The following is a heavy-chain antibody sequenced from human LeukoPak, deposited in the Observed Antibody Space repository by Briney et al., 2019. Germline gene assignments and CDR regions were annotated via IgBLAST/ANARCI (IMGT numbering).Heavy chain of an antibody. Sequence: SVKVSCKSSGYTFTSYGFSLVRQAPGQGLGGMGWIGAYNGNTNYSQKPQGRVTMTTETSTSTAYMELRSLRSDDTAVYYCARESVEVRGPTILEHVFDIWGQGTMVTVSS. CDR2: IGAYNGNT. CDR3: ARESVEVRGPTILEHVFDI. J-gene: IGHJ3*02. D-gene: IGHD5-24*01. V-gene: IGHV1-18*01. CDR1: GYTFTSYG.